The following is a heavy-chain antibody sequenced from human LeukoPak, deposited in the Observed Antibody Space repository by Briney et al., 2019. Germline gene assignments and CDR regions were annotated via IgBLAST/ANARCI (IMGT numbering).Heavy chain of an antibody. J-gene: IGHJ2*01. CDR2: ISWNSGSI. V-gene: IGHV3-9*01. CDR1: GLMFSSYW. CDR3: AKDITVVATPLGYFDL. Sequence: GGSLTLSCAASGLMFSSYWMHWVRQAPGKGLEWVSGISWNSGSIGYADSVKGRFTISRDNAKNSLYLQMNSLRAEDTALYYCAKDITVVATPLGYFDLWGRGTLVTVSS. D-gene: IGHD2-15*01.